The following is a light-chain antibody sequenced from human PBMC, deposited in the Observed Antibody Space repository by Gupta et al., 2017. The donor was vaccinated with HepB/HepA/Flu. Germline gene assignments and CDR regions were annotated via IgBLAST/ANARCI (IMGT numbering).Light chain of an antibody. CDR3: QQSDSTPIT. J-gene: IGKJ3*01. CDR1: QSISSY. CDR2: AAS. V-gene: IGKV1-39*01. Sequence: DIQMTQSPSSLSASVGDRVTITCRARQSISSYLNWYQQKPGKAPKLLIYAASRLQSGVPSRFSGSGTGTDFTLTISSPQPEDFADYYCQQSDSTPITFGHGTKVDIK.